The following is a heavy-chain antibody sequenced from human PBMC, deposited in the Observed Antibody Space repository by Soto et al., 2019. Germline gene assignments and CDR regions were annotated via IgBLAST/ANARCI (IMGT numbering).Heavy chain of an antibody. Sequence: PGGSLRLSCAASGFTFSNAWMNWVRQAPGKGLEWVGRIKSKTDGGTTDYAAPVKGRFTISRDDSKNTLYLQMNSLKTEDTAVYYCTTNNLITGDFWSGYFSPTLFDYWGQGTLVTVSS. CDR2: IKSKTDGGTT. J-gene: IGHJ4*02. CDR1: GFTFSNAW. D-gene: IGHD3-3*01. CDR3: TTNNLITGDFWSGYFSPTLFDY. V-gene: IGHV3-15*07.